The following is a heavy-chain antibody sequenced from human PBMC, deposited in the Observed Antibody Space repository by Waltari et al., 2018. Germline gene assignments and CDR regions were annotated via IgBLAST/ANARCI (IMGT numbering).Heavy chain of an antibody. V-gene: IGHV4-59*11. CDR2: IYSSGST. Sequence: QVQLQESGPGLVKPSETLSLICSVSGGSISTHFGGWIRQPPGKTLEWIGNIYSSGSTNYTPSLTSRFTISLDMSKNQFSLKLRSVSAADTAVYYCARASYGSGSSWFDPWGQGNLVTVSS. CDR3: ARASYGSGSSWFDP. D-gene: IGHD3-10*01. CDR1: GGSISTHF. J-gene: IGHJ5*02.